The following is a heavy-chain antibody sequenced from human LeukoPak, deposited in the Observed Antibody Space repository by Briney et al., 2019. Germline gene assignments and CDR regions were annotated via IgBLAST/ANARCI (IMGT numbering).Heavy chain of an antibody. Sequence: PGGSLRLSCAASGFTSSSYAMHWVRQAPGKGLEWVAVISYDGSNKYYADSVKGRFTISRDNSKNTLYLQMNSLRAEDTAVYYCARVAYSVPDYWGQGTLVTVSS. V-gene: IGHV3-30*04. J-gene: IGHJ4*02. D-gene: IGHD3-10*02. CDR2: ISYDGSNK. CDR1: GFTSSSYA. CDR3: ARVAYSVPDY.